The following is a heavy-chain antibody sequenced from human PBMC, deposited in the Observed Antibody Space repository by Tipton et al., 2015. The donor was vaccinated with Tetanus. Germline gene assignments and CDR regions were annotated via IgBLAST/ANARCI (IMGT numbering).Heavy chain of an antibody. V-gene: IGHV3-23*01. CDR3: AKDRSFALVNALDM. J-gene: IGHJ3*02. CDR1: GFNFGSYA. CDR2: INGGGGST. Sequence: CAASGFNFGSYAMNWVRQAPGMGLEWVSDINGGGGSTHYADSVKGRFTISRDNSKNTVYLQMNSLRVEDTVLYYCAKDRSFALVNALDMWGPGTLVTVS. D-gene: IGHD3/OR15-3a*01.